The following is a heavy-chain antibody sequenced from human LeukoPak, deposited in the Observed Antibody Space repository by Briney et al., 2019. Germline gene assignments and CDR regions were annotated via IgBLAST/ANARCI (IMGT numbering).Heavy chain of an antibody. V-gene: IGHV4-39*01. D-gene: IGHD3-3*01. Sequence: SETLSLTCTVSGGSISSGIYYWAWIRQPPGKGLEWIGSIYYRGNTYYNPSLKSRVTLSVDTSKNQFSLNLSSVTAADTAVYYCASDMSYSGYYIDYWGQGTLVTVSS. CDR3: ASDMSYSGYYIDY. J-gene: IGHJ4*02. CDR1: GGSISSGIYY. CDR2: IYYRGNT.